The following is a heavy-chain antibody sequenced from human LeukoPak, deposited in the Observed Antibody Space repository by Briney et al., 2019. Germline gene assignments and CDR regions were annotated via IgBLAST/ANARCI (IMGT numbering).Heavy chain of an antibody. CDR1: GGSISNSY. J-gene: IGHJ4*02. D-gene: IGHD3-3*01. CDR3: ARRRGDFWSDYYAFDY. Sequence: NPSETLSLTCTVSGGSISNSYWSWIRQPPGKGLEWIGDIYYSGDTNYNPSLTSRVTISLEKSKSQFSLKLSSVTAADTAVYYCARRRGDFWSDYYAFDYWGQGTLVTISS. V-gene: IGHV4-59*08. CDR2: IYYSGDT.